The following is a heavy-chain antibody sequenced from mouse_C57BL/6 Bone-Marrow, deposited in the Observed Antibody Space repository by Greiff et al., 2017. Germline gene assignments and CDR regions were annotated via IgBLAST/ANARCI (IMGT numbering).Heavy chain of an antibody. J-gene: IGHJ2*01. D-gene: IGHD1-1*01. V-gene: IGHV14-1*01. CDR1: GFNINDYY. CDR2: IDPEDGDT. Sequence: VQLKQSGAELVRPGASVKLSCTASGFNINDYYMHWVKQRPEQGLEWIGRIDPEDGDTEYAPKFQGKATMTADTSSNTAYLQLSSLTSEDTAVYYCTLPQFITRDYWGQGTTLTVSS. CDR3: TLPQFITRDY.